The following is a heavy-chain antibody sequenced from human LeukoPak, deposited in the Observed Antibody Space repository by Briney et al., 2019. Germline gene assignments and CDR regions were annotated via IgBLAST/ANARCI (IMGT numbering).Heavy chain of an antibody. D-gene: IGHD1-1*01. J-gene: IGHJ6*02. Sequence: GGCLRLSCAASGFTFSSYGMHWVRQAPGKGLEWVAVIWYDGSNKYYADSVKGRFTISRDNSKNTLYLQMNSLRAEDTAVYYCARIATTDYYYGMDVWGQGTTVTVSS. CDR3: ARIATTDYYYGMDV. CDR2: IWYDGSNK. CDR1: GFTFSSYG. V-gene: IGHV3-33*01.